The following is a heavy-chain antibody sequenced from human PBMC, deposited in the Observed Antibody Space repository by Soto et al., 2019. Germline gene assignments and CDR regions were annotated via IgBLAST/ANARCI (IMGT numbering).Heavy chain of an antibody. CDR3: EKVGHGSGKGIDH. D-gene: IGHD3-10*01. CDR2: ISYDGSDK. J-gene: IGHJ4*02. Sequence: GGSLRLSCAASGFTFSTYGMHWVRQAPGKGLEWLAAISYDGSDKYYADSVKGRFTISRDNSKKTLYLQMNSLRPEDKAVYYCEKVGHGSGKGIDHWGQGTLVTVSS. CDR1: GFTFSTYG. V-gene: IGHV3-30*18.